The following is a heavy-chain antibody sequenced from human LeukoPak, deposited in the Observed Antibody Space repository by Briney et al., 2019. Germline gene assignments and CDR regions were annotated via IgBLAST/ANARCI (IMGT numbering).Heavy chain of an antibody. J-gene: IGHJ4*02. CDR3: ARDRVTTYCGGDCSMALDY. CDR2: INGDGSCT. CDR1: KFAFSSYA. D-gene: IGHD2-21*02. Sequence: GGSLRLSCAASKFAFSSYAMSWVRQAPGKGLEWVSRINGDGSCTSYADSVKGRFTISRDNAKNTLYLQMNSLRAEDTAVYYCARDRVTTYCGGDCSMALDYWGQGTLVTVSS. V-gene: IGHV3-74*01.